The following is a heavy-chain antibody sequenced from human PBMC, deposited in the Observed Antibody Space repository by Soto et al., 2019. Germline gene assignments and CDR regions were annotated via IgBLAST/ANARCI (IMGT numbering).Heavy chain of an antibody. V-gene: IGHV3-23*01. Sequence: EVQLLESGGDLVQPGGSLRLSCAASGFTFSSYAMSWVRQAPGKGLEWVSAISGSGGSTDYVDSVKGRFTISRDNSKNTLDLQRNSLRAEATAVYYCAKLQAYSYGPGAYFDYWGQGTLVTVSS. CDR3: AKLQAYSYGPGAYFDY. CDR2: ISGSGGST. D-gene: IGHD5-18*01. J-gene: IGHJ4*02. CDR1: GFTFSSYA.